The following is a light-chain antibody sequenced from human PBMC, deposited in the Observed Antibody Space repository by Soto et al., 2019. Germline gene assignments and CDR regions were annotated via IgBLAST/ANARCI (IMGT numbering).Light chain of an antibody. V-gene: IGKV1-5*01. CDR3: QQCNGYSRT. CDR2: DAS. CDR1: QSISSW. J-gene: IGKJ1*01. Sequence: GDRVTITCRASQSISSWLAWYQQKPGEAPKLLIYDASSLESGVPSRFSGSGSGTEFTLTISSLQPDDFATYYCQQCNGYSRTFGQGTKVDIK.